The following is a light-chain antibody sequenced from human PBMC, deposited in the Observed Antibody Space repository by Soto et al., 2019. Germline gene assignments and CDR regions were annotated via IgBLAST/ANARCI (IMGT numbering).Light chain of an antibody. CDR3: QQSYSTLTWT. J-gene: IGKJ1*01. Sequence: DIQMTQSPSTLSASVGDGVTITCRASQSISSWFAWYQQKPGKAPKLLLYEASSLESGVRSRFSGSVSGTDFTLTISSLQHEDFATYYCQQSYSTLTWTFGQGTKVEIK. CDR1: QSISSW. CDR2: EAS. V-gene: IGKV1-5*03.